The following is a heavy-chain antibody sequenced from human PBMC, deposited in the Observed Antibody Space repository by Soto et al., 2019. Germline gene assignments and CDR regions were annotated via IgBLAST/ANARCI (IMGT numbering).Heavy chain of an antibody. CDR3: ARVRGYYDFWSGPPLGYSFDY. CDR1: GGSISSYY. J-gene: IGHJ4*02. CDR2: TYYSGST. V-gene: IGHV4-59*01. D-gene: IGHD3-3*01. Sequence: SETLSLTCTVSGGSISSYYWSWIRQPPGKGLEWIGYTYYSGSTNYNPSLKSRVTISVDTSKNQFSLKLSSVTAADTAVYSCARVRGYYDFWSGPPLGYSFDYWGQGTLVTVSS.